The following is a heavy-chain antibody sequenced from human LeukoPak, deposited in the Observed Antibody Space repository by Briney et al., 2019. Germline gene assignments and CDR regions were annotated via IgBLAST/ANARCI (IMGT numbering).Heavy chain of an antibody. CDR3: ASSRWQAFDS. CDR2: IKQDGSEK. CDR1: GFSFGSYW. J-gene: IGHJ4*02. V-gene: IGHV3-7*02. Sequence: GGALRLSCVASGFSFGSYWMSWVRQAPGKGLEWVAHIKQDGSEKYYVDSVKGRFTVSRDNAKNSVYLQLSSLRTEDTAAYYCASSRWQAFDSWGQGILVTVSS. D-gene: IGHD6-13*01.